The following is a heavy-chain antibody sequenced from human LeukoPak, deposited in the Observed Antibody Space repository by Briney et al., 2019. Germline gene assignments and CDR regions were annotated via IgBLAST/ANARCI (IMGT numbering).Heavy chain of an antibody. J-gene: IGHJ4*02. CDR3: ARAEQWLAPFDF. CDR1: GYTFSSYY. Sequence: ASVKVSCKASGYTFSSYYMHWVRQAPGQGLEWMGIINPSGGSTSYAQKFQGRVTMTRDTSTSTVYMELSSLRSEDTAVYYRARAEQWLAPFDFWGQGTLVTVSS. CDR2: INPSGGST. D-gene: IGHD6-19*01. V-gene: IGHV1-46*01.